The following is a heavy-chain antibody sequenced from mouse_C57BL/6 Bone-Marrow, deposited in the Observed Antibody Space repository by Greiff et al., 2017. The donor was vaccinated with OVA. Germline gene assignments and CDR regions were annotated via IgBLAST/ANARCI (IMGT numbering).Heavy chain of an antibody. D-gene: IGHD2-4*01. CDR1: GYTFTSYW. Sequence: VKLQQPGAELVMPGASVKLSCKASGYTFTSYWMHWVKQRPGQGLEWIGEIDPSDSYTNYNQKFKGKSTLTVDKSSSTAYMQLSSLTSEDSAVYYCARWDDYDVGAMDYWGQGTSVTVSS. J-gene: IGHJ4*01. V-gene: IGHV1-69*01. CDR3: ARWDDYDVGAMDY. CDR2: IDPSDSYT.